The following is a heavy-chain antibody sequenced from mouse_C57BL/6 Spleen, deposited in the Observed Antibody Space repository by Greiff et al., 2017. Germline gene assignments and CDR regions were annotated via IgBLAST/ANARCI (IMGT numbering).Heavy chain of an antibody. J-gene: IGHJ2*01. Sequence: VQLQESGAELTRPGASVKLSCKASGYTFTSYGISWVKQRTGQGLEWIGEIYPRSGNTYYNEKFKGKATLTADKSSSTAYMELRSLTSEDSAVYFCAKVPYYGYDGWYYFDYWGQGTTLTVSS. D-gene: IGHD2-9*01. CDR1: GYTFTSYG. V-gene: IGHV1-81*01. CDR2: IYPRSGNT. CDR3: AKVPYYGYDGWYYFDY.